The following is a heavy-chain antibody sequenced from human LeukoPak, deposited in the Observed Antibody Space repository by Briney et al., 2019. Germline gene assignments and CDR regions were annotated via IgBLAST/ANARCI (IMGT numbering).Heavy chain of an antibody. Sequence: SETLSLTCTVSGYSISSGYYWGWIRQPPGKGLEWIGSIYHSGSTYYNPSLKSRVTISLDASKNQFSQKLSSVTAADTAVYYCARISSIAARLVDYWGQGTLVTVSS. CDR2: IYHSGST. J-gene: IGHJ4*02. V-gene: IGHV4-38-2*02. CDR3: ARISSIAARLVDY. CDR1: GYSISSGYY. D-gene: IGHD6-6*01.